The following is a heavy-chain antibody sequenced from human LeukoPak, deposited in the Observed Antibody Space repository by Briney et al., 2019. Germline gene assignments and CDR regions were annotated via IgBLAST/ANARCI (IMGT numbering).Heavy chain of an antibody. CDR1: GGSISSHY. Sequence: SVTLSLTCTVSGGSISSHYWSWIRQPPGKGLEWIGYIYYSGSTNYNPSLKSRVTISVDTSKNQFSLKLSSVTAADTAVYYCARSRYYDSSGFSVDAFDIWGQGTMVTVSS. CDR3: ARSRYYDSSGFSVDAFDI. D-gene: IGHD3-22*01. V-gene: IGHV4-59*11. CDR2: IYYSGST. J-gene: IGHJ3*02.